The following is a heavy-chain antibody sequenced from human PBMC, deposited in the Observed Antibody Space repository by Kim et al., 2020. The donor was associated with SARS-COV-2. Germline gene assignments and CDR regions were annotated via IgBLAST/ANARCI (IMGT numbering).Heavy chain of an antibody. D-gene: IGHD3-3*01. CDR2: ISYDGSNK. CDR3: AKALDYDFWSGYYSAYYYYGMDV. Sequence: GGSLRLSCAASGFTFSSYGMHWVRQAPGKGLEWVAVISYDGSNKYYADSVKGRFTISRDNSKNTLYLQMNSLRAEDTAVYYCAKALDYDFWSGYYSAYYYYGMDVWGQGTTVTVSS. V-gene: IGHV3-30*18. J-gene: IGHJ6*02. CDR1: GFTFSSYG.